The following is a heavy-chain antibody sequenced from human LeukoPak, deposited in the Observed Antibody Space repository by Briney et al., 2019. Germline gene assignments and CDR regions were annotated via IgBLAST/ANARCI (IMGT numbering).Heavy chain of an antibody. CDR1: GYTFTSYG. V-gene: IGHV1-18*01. J-gene: IGHJ4*02. CDR3: ARDSGIAAAGSLIDY. Sequence: ASVKVSCKASGYTFTSYGISWVRQAPGQGLEWMGWISAYSGNTNYAQKLQGRVTMTTDTSTSTAYMELRSLRFDDTAVYYCARDSGIAAAGSLIDYWGQGTLVTVSS. CDR2: ISAYSGNT. D-gene: IGHD6-13*01.